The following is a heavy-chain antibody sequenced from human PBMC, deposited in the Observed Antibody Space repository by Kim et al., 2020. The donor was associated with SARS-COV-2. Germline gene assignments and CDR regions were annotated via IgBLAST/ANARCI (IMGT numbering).Heavy chain of an antibody. V-gene: IGHV3-21*01. CDR2: ISPSTSYI. CDR1: GFTFSSYG. D-gene: IGHD2-15*01. Sequence: GGSLRLSCEASGFTFSSYGMNWVRQAPGKGLEWVCSISPSTSYIYYADSVEGRFTISRDNAKNSLYLQMNSLGAEDTAVYYCARAYCGGGTCYPMYVLNGLDIGGQGTTVIVSS. CDR3: ARAYCGGGTCYPMYVLNGLDI. J-gene: IGHJ6*02.